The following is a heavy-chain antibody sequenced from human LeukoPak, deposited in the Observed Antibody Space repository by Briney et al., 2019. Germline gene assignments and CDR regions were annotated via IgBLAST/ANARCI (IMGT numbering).Heavy chain of an antibody. D-gene: IGHD4-17*01. V-gene: IGHV4-61*02. CDR1: GGSISSGSYY. Sequence: PSETLSLTCTVSGGSISSGSYYWSWIRQPAGKGLEWIGRIYTSGSTNYNPSLKSRVTISVDTSKNQFSLKLTSVTAADTAVYYCASLFGGDYEWEAFDVWGQGTVVTVSS. CDR2: IYTSGST. CDR3: ASLFGGDYEWEAFDV. J-gene: IGHJ3*01.